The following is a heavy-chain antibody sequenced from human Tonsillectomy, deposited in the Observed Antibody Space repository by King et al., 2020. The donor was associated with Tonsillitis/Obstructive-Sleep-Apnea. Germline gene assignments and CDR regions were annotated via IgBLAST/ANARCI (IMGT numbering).Heavy chain of an antibody. Sequence: VQLVESGGGLVQPGGSLRLSCAASGFTVSTNYMSWVRQAPGKGLEWVSLIDSGGSTYYTDAVKGRFTISRDNSKNTLYLQMNSLSAEDTAVYYCADVGATAGNYWGQGTLVTVSS. CDR3: ADVGATAGNY. D-gene: IGHD1-26*01. CDR2: IDSGGST. V-gene: IGHV3-66*01. J-gene: IGHJ4*02. CDR1: GFTVSTNY.